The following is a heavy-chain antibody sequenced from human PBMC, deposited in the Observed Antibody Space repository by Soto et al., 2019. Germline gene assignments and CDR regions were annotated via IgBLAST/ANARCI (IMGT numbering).Heavy chain of an antibody. CDR3: ARAVGTPSFYYYYGMDV. J-gene: IGHJ6*02. CDR1: GGTFSSYA. D-gene: IGHD1-1*01. V-gene: IGHV1-69*13. CDR2: ITPIFGTA. Sequence: SVKVSCKAAGGTFSSYAISWVRQAPGQGLEWMGGITPIFGTANYAQKFQGRVTITADESTSTAYMELSSLRSEDTAVYYCARAVGTPSFYYYYGMDVWGQGTTVTVS.